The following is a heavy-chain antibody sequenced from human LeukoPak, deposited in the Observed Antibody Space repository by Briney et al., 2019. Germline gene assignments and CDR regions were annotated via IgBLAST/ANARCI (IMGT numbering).Heavy chain of an antibody. D-gene: IGHD3-3*01. V-gene: IGHV3-23*01. CDR1: GFTFSSYA. CDR2: ISGGGGST. Sequence: PGGSLRLSCAASGFTFSSYAMSWVRQAPGKRLEWVSAISGGGGSTYYADSVKGRFTISRDNSKNSLYLQMNSLRAEDTAVYYCAKDAVYYDFWSGYTRGRGDSNYYMDVWGKGTTVTVSS. CDR3: AKDAVYYDFWSGYTRGRGDSNYYMDV. J-gene: IGHJ6*03.